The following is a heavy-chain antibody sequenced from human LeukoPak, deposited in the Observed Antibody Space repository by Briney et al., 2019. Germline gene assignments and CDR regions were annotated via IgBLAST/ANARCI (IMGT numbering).Heavy chain of an antibody. V-gene: IGHV1-18*01. CDR1: GYTFSNDG. CDR3: ASARAGYFDWLLNY. J-gene: IGHJ4*02. D-gene: IGHD3-9*01. CDR2: ISAYNGNT. Sequence: ASVKVSCKASGYTFSNDGLSWVRQARGQGVEWMGWISAYNGNTNYAQKLQGRVTMTTDTSTSTAYMELRSLRSDDTAVYYCASARAGYFDWLLNYWGQGTLVTVSS.